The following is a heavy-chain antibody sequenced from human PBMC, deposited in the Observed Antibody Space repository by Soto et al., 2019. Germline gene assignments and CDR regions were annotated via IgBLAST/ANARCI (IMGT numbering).Heavy chain of an antibody. D-gene: IGHD3-10*01. Sequence: ASVKVSCKASGYTFTSYDINWVRQATGQGLEWMGWMNPNSGNTGYAQKFQGRVTMTRNTPISTAYMELSSLRSEDTAVYYCAREYYYGSGGGSYYYYYGMDVWGQGTTVTVSS. CDR2: MNPNSGNT. J-gene: IGHJ6*02. CDR3: AREYYYGSGGGSYYYYYGMDV. CDR1: GYTFTSYD. V-gene: IGHV1-8*01.